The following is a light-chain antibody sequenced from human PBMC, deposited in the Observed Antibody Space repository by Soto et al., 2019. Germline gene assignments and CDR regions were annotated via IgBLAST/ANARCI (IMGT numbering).Light chain of an antibody. V-gene: IGKV3-11*01. CDR2: DAS. CDR3: QQRSTWHST. J-gene: IGKJ4*01. Sequence: EIVLTQSPATLSLSPGERAALSCRASQSVSSYLAWYQQKPGQAPRLLIYDASKRATGIPARFSGSGSGTDFTLTISSLEPEDFAVYLCQQRSTWHSTFGGGTKVEI. CDR1: QSVSSY.